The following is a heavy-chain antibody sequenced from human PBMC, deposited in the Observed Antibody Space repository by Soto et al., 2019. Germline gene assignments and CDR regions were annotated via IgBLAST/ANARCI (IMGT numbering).Heavy chain of an antibody. CDR3: ARNTDIVSSTVYN. Sequence: PSETLSLTCAVGCGSISTYYWCWVRQPPEKGLELIVNIYHTGTTNYTPSLQSRVTMSVDTSKNPFYLKLSSVAAAYMAVYYCARNTDIVSSTVYNWGKGILVTVSP. D-gene: IGHD5-12*01. V-gene: IGHV4-59*08. CDR2: IYHTGTT. CDR1: CGSISTYY. J-gene: IGHJ4*02.